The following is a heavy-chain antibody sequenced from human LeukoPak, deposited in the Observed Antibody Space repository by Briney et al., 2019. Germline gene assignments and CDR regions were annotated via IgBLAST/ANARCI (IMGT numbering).Heavy chain of an antibody. CDR3: ARVRVGADLDAFDI. CDR2: IYHSGST. J-gene: IGHJ3*02. D-gene: IGHD1-26*01. CDR1: GGSISSGGYS. Sequence: PSETLSLTCAVSGGSISSGGYSWSWIRQPPGKGLEWIGYIYHSGSTYYNPSLKSRVTISVDRSKNQFSLKLSSVTAADTAVYYCARVRVGADLDAFDIWGQGTMVTVSS. V-gene: IGHV4-30-2*01.